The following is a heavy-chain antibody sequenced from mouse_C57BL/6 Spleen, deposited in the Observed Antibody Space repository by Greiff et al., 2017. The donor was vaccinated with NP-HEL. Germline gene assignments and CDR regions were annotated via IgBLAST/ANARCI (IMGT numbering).Heavy chain of an antibody. V-gene: IGHV10-1*01. Sequence: EVQVVESGGGLVQPKGSLKLSCAASGFSFNTYAMNWVRQAPGKGLEWVARIRSKSNNYATYYADSVKDRFTISRDDSESMLYLQMNNLKTEDTAMYYCVSRYYSTYYAMDYWGQGTSVTVSS. CDR3: VSRYYSTYYAMDY. CDR1: GFSFNTYA. CDR2: IRSKSNNYAT. J-gene: IGHJ4*01. D-gene: IGHD2-5*01.